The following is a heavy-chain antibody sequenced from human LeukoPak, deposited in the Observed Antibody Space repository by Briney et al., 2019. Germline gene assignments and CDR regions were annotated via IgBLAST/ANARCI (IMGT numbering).Heavy chain of an antibody. CDR3: AKDERYDYGDYVTLSAFDY. CDR1: GFTFSSYG. CDR2: IPYDGSNK. V-gene: IGHV3-30*02. D-gene: IGHD4-17*01. Sequence: GGSLRLSCAASGFTFSSYGMHWVRQAPGKGLEWVTFIPYDGSNKYYADSVKGRFTISRDNSKNMLYLQMNSLRAEDTAVYYCAKDERYDYGDYVTLSAFDYWGQGTLVTVSS. J-gene: IGHJ4*02.